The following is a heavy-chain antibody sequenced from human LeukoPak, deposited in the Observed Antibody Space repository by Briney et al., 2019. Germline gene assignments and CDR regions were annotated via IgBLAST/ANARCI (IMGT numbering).Heavy chain of an antibody. CDR1: GGTFSSYA. D-gene: IGHD6-13*01. V-gene: IGHV1-69*04. CDR2: IIPILGIA. J-gene: IGHJ4*02. Sequence: GASVKVSCKASGGTFSSYAISWVRQAPGQWLEWMGRIIPILGIANYAQKFQCRVTITADKSTSTAYMELSSLRSEDTAVYYYASGDSSSWYQVDYWGQGTLVTVSS. CDR3: ASGDSSSWYQVDY.